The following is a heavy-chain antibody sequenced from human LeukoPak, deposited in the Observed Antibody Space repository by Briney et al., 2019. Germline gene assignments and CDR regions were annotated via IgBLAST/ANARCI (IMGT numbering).Heavy chain of an antibody. V-gene: IGHV1-69*13. CDR3: ARVRDSSGYLIDY. J-gene: IGHJ4*02. CDR1: GGTFSSYA. Sequence: SVKVSCKASGGTFSSYAISWVRQAPGQGLEWMGGIIPIFGTANYAQKFQGRVTITADESTSTAYMELCSLRSEDTAVYYCARVRDSSGYLIDYWGQGTLVTVSS. D-gene: IGHD3-22*01. CDR2: IIPIFGTA.